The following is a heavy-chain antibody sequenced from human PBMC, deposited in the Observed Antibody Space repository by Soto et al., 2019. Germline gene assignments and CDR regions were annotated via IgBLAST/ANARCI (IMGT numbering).Heavy chain of an antibody. CDR1: GGSISSSSYY. D-gene: IGHD5-12*01. CDR3: ARRIVATETFDD. J-gene: IGHJ4*02. Sequence: SETLSLTCTVSGGSISSSSYYWGWIRQPPGKGLEWIGSMYYSGSTYYNPSLKSRVTISVDTSKNQFSLTVTSVTAADTAVYYCARRIVATETFDDWGQGTLVTVSS. CDR2: MYYSGST. V-gene: IGHV4-39*01.